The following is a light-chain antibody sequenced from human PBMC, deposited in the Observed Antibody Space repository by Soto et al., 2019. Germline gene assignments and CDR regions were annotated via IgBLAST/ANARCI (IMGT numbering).Light chain of an antibody. Sequence: EIVLTQSPGTLSLSPGERATLSCRASQSVSSNFLAWYQEKLGQAPRLLIYGASKRATGIPDRFSGSGSGKDFTLTISRLEPEDFAVYYCRQYGTSLGSPVGGGTKVDIK. CDR2: GAS. V-gene: IGKV3-20*01. J-gene: IGKJ4*01. CDR1: QSVSSNF. CDR3: RQYGTSLGSP.